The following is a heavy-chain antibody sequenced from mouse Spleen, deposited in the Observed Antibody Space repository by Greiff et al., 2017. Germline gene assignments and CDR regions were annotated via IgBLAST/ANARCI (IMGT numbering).Heavy chain of an antibody. V-gene: IGHV1-85*01. CDR3: ARRGYYGSSPWFAY. D-gene: IGHD1-1*01. J-gene: IGHJ3*01. Sequence: VQPQESGPELVKPGASVKLSCKASGYPLTSYDINRVKQRPGQGPEWVGWYYPRDGSTKYNEKFKGKATLTVDTSSSTAYMELHSLTSEDSAVYFCARRGYYGSSPWFAYWGQGTLVTVSA. CDR1: GYPLTSYD. CDR2: YYPRDGST.